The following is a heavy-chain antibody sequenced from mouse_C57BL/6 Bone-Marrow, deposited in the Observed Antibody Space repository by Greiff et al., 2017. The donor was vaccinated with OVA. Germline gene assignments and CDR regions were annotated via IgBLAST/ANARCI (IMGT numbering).Heavy chain of an antibody. CDR1: GYTFPSYG. D-gene: IGHD2-4*01. CDR2: IYPRSGNT. Sequence: QVQLQQSGAELARPGASVKLSCKASGYTFPSYGISWVKQRTGQGLEWIGEIYPRSGNTYYNEKFKGKATLTADKSSSTAYMELRSLTSEDSAVYFCARFCDYAFYYAMDYWGQGTSVTVSS. CDR3: ARFCDYAFYYAMDY. J-gene: IGHJ4*01. V-gene: IGHV1-81*01.